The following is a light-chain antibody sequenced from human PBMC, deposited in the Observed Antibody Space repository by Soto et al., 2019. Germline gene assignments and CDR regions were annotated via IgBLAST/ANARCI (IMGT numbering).Light chain of an antibody. J-gene: IGLJ2*01. V-gene: IGLV2-14*01. CDR1: SGDIGRYKF. Sequence: SVLTQPASVSGSPGQSVTISCTGTSGDIGRYKFVSWFQQHPGKAPKLLIFEGTNRPSGVSHRFSGSKSGNTASLTISGLQAEDEAMYFCSSSTNTNTLVIFGGGTKDTVL. CDR2: EGT. CDR3: SSSTNTNTLVI.